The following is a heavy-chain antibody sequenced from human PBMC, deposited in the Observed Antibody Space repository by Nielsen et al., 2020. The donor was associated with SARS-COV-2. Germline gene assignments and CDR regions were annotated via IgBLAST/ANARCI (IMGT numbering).Heavy chain of an antibody. CDR2: ISDSSSTI. V-gene: IGHV3-48*01. D-gene: IGHD1-1*01. J-gene: IGHJ4*02. Sequence: GGSLRLSCAASGFTFSSYSMNWVRQAPGKGLELVSYISDSSSTIYYADSVKGRFTISRDNAKNTLYLQMNSLRAEDTAVYYCAKDVRSGGYFDYWGQGTLVTVSS. CDR3: AKDVRSGGYFDY. CDR1: GFTFSSYS.